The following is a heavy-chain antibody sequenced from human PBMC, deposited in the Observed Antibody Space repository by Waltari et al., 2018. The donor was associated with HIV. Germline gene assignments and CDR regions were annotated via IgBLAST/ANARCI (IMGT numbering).Heavy chain of an antibody. D-gene: IGHD3-22*01. CDR3: AREGYYESSAYYYLDY. J-gene: IGHJ4*02. CDR1: GFTFSSYA. Sequence: EVQLVESGGGLVQPGGSLRLSCAASGFTFSSYAMNWVRQAPGKGLEWVSYISSGDSTVYYADSVQGRFTISRDNAKNSLYLQMNSLRAEDTAVYYCAREGYYESSAYYYLDYWGQGTLVTVSS. V-gene: IGHV3-48*03. CDR2: ISSGDSTV.